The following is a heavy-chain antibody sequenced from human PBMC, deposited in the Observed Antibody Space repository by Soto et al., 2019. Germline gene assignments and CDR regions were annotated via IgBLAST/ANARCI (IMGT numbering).Heavy chain of an antibody. CDR1: GGSIGGSNYF. V-gene: IGHV4-39*01. CDR2: IYSSGST. D-gene: IGHD3-10*01. J-gene: IGHJ6*02. Sequence: SETLSLTCTVSGGSIGGSNYFWGWIRQSPGTGLEWLGTIYSSGSTYYSPSLKSRITMSLDTSKNQFSLNLGSVTAADTAVYHCTRRRFGARGVTTMDVWGPGTTVTVSS. CDR3: TRRRFGARGVTTMDV.